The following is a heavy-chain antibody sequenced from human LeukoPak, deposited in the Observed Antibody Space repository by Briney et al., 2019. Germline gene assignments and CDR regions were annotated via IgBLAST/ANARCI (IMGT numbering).Heavy chain of an antibody. V-gene: IGHV4-4*02. Sequence: SETLSLTCAVSGGSISSSNWWSWVRQPPGKGLEWIGEIYHSGSTNYNPSLKSRVTISVDKSKNQFSLKLSSVTAADTAVYYCAISPRDTGFAFVYWGQGTLVTVSS. CDR3: AISPRDTGFAFVY. J-gene: IGHJ4*02. D-gene: IGHD2-8*02. CDR1: GGSISSSNW. CDR2: IYHSGST.